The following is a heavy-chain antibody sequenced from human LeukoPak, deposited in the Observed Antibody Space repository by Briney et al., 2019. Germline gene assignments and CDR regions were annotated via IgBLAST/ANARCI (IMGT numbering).Heavy chain of an antibody. CDR3: VKLVGVGELFWGHFLEDF. J-gene: IGHJ4*02. CDR1: GFPFSSYP. Sequence: GGSLRLSCAASGFPFSSYPIHWVRQAPGKGLEWVAVISYDGNNKYFADSVKGRFTISRDNSKNTLYLQMNSLRAEDTAVYYCVKLVGVGELFWGHFLEDFWGQGTLVTVSS. CDR2: ISYDGNNK. V-gene: IGHV3-30*04. D-gene: IGHD3-10*01.